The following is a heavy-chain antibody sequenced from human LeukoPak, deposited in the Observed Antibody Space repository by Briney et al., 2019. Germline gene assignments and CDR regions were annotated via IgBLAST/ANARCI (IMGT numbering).Heavy chain of an antibody. V-gene: IGHV3-48*01. D-gene: IGHD6-13*01. CDR3: ARGGARSSSYYYYGMDV. CDR2: IDSSSSTI. J-gene: IGHJ6*02. CDR1: GFDFSTYS. Sequence: GGSLRLSCAASGFDFSTYSMHWVRRAPGGGLEWLSYIDSSSSTIYYADSVKGRFTISRDNAKNSLYLQMNSLRAEDTAVFYCARGGARSSSYYYYGMDVWGLGTTVTVSS.